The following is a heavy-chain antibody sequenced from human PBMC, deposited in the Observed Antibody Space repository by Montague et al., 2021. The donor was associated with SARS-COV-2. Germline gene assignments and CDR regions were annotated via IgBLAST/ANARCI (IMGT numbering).Heavy chain of an antibody. D-gene: IGHD4-23*01. J-gene: IGHJ4*02. CDR1: GFSLSTSGMC. CDR2: IDWDDDK. CDR3: ARGRYGGNRGYYLDN. V-gene: IGHV2-70*01. Sequence: VKPTQTLTLTCTFSGFSLSTSGMCVSWIRHPPGKALEWLALIDWDDDKYYSTSLKTRLTISKDTSKNQVVLTMTNMDPVDTATYYCARGRYGGNRGYYLDNWGKGTLVTVSS.